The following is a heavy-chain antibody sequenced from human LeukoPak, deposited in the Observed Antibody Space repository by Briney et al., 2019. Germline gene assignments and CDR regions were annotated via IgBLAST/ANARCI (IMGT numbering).Heavy chain of an antibody. Sequence: GGSLRLSCAASGFTFSSYGMHWVRQAPGKGLEWVAFIRYDGSNKYYADSVKGRSTISRDNSKNTLYLQMNSLRAEDTAVYYCNGYYDFWSASGYWGQGTLVTVSS. CDR1: GFTFSSYG. D-gene: IGHD3-3*01. CDR3: NGYYDFWSASGY. CDR2: IRYDGSNK. V-gene: IGHV3-30*02. J-gene: IGHJ4*02.